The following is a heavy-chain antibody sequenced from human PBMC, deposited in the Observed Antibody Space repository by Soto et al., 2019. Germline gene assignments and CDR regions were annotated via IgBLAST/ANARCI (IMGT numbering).Heavy chain of an antibody. CDR3: ATDLDSNDEHYYNGKDV. D-gene: IGHD4-4*01. V-gene: IGHV1-24*01. CDR2: FDPEDGET. CDR1: GYTLTELS. Sequence: ASEKVSCKVSGYTLTELSMHWVRQAPGKGLEWIGGFDPEDGETIYAQKFHGRVTMTEDTSTDTAYMEQSRLRTEATAVYYCATDLDSNDEHYYNGKDVWGQGTRVPVSS. J-gene: IGHJ6*02.